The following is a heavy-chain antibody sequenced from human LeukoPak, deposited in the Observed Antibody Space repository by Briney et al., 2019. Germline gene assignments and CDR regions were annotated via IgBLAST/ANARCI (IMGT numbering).Heavy chain of an antibody. D-gene: IGHD3-9*01. CDR1: GFTFSDYW. Sequence: GGSLRLSCATSGFTFSDYWMSWVRQAPGKGLEWVAVIWYDGSNKYYADSVKGRFTISRDNAKNSLYLQMNSLRAEDMALYYCARESYDILTAHFDYWGQGTLVTVSS. CDR2: IWYDGSNK. V-gene: IGHV3-33*08. CDR3: ARESYDILTAHFDY. J-gene: IGHJ4*02.